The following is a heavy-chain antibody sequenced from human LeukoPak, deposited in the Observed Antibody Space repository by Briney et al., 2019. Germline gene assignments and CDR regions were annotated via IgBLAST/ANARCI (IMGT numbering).Heavy chain of an antibody. CDR1: GFTFSSYG. CDR3: ARESARGYNLDY. Sequence: GGSLRLSCAASGFTFSSYGMHWVRQAPGKGPEWVALMWYDGSNKHYADSVKGRFTISRDNSKSTLYLQMNTLRAEDTAVYYCARESARGYNLDYWGQGTLVTVSS. V-gene: IGHV3-33*01. D-gene: IGHD5-24*01. J-gene: IGHJ4*02. CDR2: MWYDGSNK.